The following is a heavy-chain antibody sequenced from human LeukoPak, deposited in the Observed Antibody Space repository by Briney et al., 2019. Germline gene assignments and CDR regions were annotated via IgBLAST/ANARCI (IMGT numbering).Heavy chain of an antibody. CDR1: GYSISSGYY. V-gene: IGHV4-38-2*02. D-gene: IGHD3-10*01. Sequence: SETLSLTCTVSGYSISSGYYWGWIRQPPGKGLEWIGSIYHSGSTYYNPSLESRVTISVDTSKNQFSLKLSSVTAADTAVYYCARGWFPDIWGQGTMVTVSS. CDR3: ARGWFPDI. J-gene: IGHJ3*02. CDR2: IYHSGST.